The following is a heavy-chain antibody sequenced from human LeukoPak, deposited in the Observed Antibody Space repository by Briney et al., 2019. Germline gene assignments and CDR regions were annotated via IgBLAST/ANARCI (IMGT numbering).Heavy chain of an antibody. J-gene: IGHJ4*02. CDR1: GGSFSGYY. CDR2: INHSGST. D-gene: IGHD4-17*01. Sequence: PSETLSLTCAVYGGSFSGYYWSWIRQPPGKGLEWIGEINHSGSTNYNPSLKSRVTISVDTSKNQFSLKLSSVTAADTAVYYCARSTTVTSLDYWGQGTLVTDSS. V-gene: IGHV4-34*01. CDR3: ARSTTVTSLDY.